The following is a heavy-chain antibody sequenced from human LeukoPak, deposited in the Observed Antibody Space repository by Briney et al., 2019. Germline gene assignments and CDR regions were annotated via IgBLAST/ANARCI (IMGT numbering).Heavy chain of an antibody. J-gene: IGHJ6*03. D-gene: IGHD4/OR15-4a*01. CDR3: ARDRTSTIGINSPLYYMDL. Sequence: ASVKVSCKASAYTFTAQYMHLVRQSPGQGLEWLGWIYPNRGVTNPAQQFQGRVTMSRVTSMNTTYMDLRWLRSDDTAVYYSARDRTSTIGINSPLYYMDLWGTGTTVIVSS. V-gene: IGHV1-2*02. CDR1: AYTFTAQY. CDR2: IYPNRGVT.